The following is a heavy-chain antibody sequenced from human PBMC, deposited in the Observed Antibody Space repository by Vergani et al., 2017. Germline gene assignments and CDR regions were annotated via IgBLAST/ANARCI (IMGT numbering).Heavy chain of an antibody. CDR2: IVVGSGNT. CDR1: GFTFTSSA. V-gene: IGHV1-58*01. D-gene: IGHD6-13*01. J-gene: IGHJ6*03. Sequence: QMQLVQSGPEVKKPGTSVKVSCKASGFTFTSSAVQWVRQARGQRLEGLGWIVVGSGNTNYAQKFQERVTITRDMSTSTAFMELSSLRTEETAVYYCGASLGQLDYYYYYMDVWGKGTTVTVSS. CDR3: GASLGQLDYYYYYMDV.